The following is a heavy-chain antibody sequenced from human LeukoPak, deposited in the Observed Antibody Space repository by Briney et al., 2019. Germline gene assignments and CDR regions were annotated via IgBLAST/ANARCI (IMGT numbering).Heavy chain of an antibody. J-gene: IGHJ4*02. CDR2: IIPIFGTA. V-gene: IGHV1-69*05. D-gene: IGHD4-23*01. Sequence: PGASVKVSCKASGHSFTTHDINWVRQSTGQGLEWMGGIIPIFGTANYAQKFQGRVTITTDESTSTAYMELSSLRSEDTAVYYCARGTTVVNMDYWGQGTLVTVSS. CDR1: GHSFTTHD. CDR3: ARGTTVVNMDY.